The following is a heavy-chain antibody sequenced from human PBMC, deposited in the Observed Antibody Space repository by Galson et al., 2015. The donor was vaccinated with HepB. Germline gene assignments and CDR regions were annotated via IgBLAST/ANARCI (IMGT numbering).Heavy chain of an antibody. J-gene: IGHJ6*03. CDR1: GFTFSSYS. V-gene: IGHV3-21*01. CDR2: ISSSSSYI. CDR3: AREPTHYDFWSGYYTRAYYYYMDV. Sequence: SLRLSCAASGFTFSSYSMNWARQAPGKGLEWVSSISSSSSYIYYADSVKGRFTISRDNAKNSLYLQMNSLRAEDTAVYYCAREPTHYDFWSGYYTRAYYYYMDVWGKGTTVTVSS. D-gene: IGHD3-3*01.